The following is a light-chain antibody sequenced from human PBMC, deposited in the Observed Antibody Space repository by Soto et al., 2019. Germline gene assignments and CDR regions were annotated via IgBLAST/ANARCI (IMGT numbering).Light chain of an antibody. Sequence: QSVLTQPPSVSWTPGQRVTISCSGSSSNIGSNYVYWYQQLPGTAPKLLIYRNNQRPSGVPDRFSGSKSGTSASLAISGLRSEDEAHYYCAAWDDSLSGVVFGGGTKLTIL. CDR2: RNN. V-gene: IGLV1-47*01. CDR3: AAWDDSLSGVV. CDR1: SSNIGSNY. J-gene: IGLJ2*01.